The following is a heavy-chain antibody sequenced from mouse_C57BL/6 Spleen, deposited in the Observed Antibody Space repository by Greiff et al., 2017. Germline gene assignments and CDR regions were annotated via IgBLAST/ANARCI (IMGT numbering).Heavy chain of an antibody. CDR3: VRHGGDFDY. CDR2: IRSKSNNYAT. CDR1: GFSFNTYA. J-gene: IGHJ2*01. Sequence: EVHLVESGGGLVQPKGSLKLSCAASGFSFNTYAMNWVRQAPGKGLEWVARIRSKSNNYATYYADSVKDRFTISRDDSESMLYLQMNNLKTEDTAMYYCVRHGGDFDYWGQGTTLTVSS. V-gene: IGHV10-1*01.